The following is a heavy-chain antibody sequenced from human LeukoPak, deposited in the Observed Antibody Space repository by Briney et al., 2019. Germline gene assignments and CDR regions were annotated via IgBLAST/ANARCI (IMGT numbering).Heavy chain of an antibody. Sequence: GGSLRLSCVASGFTFSNYYMAWVRQAPGKGLEWVANIKQDGSEKFYEDSVKGRFTISRDNVRNSLYLQMNSLRDEDTAVYYCGGGAGWINNLRGQGTLLTVS. V-gene: IGHV3-7*01. CDR2: IKQDGSEK. J-gene: IGHJ3*01. D-gene: IGHD5-12*01. CDR1: GFTFSNYY. CDR3: GGGAGWINNL.